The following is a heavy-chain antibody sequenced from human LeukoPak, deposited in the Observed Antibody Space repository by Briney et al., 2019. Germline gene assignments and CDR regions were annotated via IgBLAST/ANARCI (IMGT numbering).Heavy chain of an antibody. CDR3: ARAKTYSGSYNDAFDI. CDR2: ISTDSLTI. V-gene: IGHV3-48*02. Sequence: GGSLRLSCAASGLTFSSHAMNWVRQAPGKGLEWISSISTDSLTIKYADFLSGQFTISRDNAENSLYLQMNSLRDEDTAVYYCARAKTYSGSYNDAFDIWGQGTMVTVSS. J-gene: IGHJ3*02. D-gene: IGHD1-26*01. CDR1: GLTFSSHA.